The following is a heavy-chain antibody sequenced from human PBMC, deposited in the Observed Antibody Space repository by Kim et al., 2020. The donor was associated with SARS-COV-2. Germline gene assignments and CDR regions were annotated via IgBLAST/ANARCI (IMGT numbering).Heavy chain of an antibody. J-gene: IGHJ4*02. CDR1: GGTFSSYA. CDR2: IIPIFGTA. V-gene: IGHV1-69*13. CDR3: ARDIIRQQLTGPPHY. Sequence: SVKVSCKASGGTFSSYAISWVRQAPGQGLEWMGGIIPIFGTANYAQKFQGRVTITADESTSTAYMELSSLRSEDTAVYYCARDIIRQQLTGPPHYWGQGTLVTVSS. D-gene: IGHD6-13*01.